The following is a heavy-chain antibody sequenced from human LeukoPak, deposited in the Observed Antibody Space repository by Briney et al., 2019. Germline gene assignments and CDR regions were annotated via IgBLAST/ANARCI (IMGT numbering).Heavy chain of an antibody. CDR3: ARGPHYDSSGYYYFDY. CDR1: GFTFSSYA. D-gene: IGHD3-22*01. J-gene: IGHJ4*02. CDR2: ISYDGSNK. Sequence: GGSLRLSCAASGFTFSSYAMHWVRQAPGKGLEWVAVISYDGSNKYYADSVKGRFTISRDNSKNTLYLQMNSLRAEDTAVYYCARGPHYDSSGYYYFDYWGQGTLVTVSS. V-gene: IGHV3-30*04.